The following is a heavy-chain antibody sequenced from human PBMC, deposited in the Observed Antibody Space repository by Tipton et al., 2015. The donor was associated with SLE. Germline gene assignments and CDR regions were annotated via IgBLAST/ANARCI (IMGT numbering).Heavy chain of an antibody. CDR1: GGSFSGYY. J-gene: IGHJ4*02. D-gene: IGHD4-11*01. CDR3: ARAMTTEGAIDY. CDR2: INHSGST. Sequence: TLSLTCAVYGGSFSGYYWSWIRQPPGKGLEWIGEINHSGSTYYNPSLKSRVTISVDTSKNQFSLKLSSVTAADTAVYYCARAMTTEGAIDYWGQGTLVTVSS. V-gene: IGHV4-34*01.